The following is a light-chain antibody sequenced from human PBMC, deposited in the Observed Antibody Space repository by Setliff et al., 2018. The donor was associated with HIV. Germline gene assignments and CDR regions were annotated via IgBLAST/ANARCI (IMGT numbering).Light chain of an antibody. CDR1: SSDAGGYSY. CDR2: EVR. Sequence: QSVLTQPASVSGSPGQSITISCTGTSSDAGGYSYVSWYQQHPGKAPKLIIYEVRNRPSGASNRFSGSKSGNTASLTISGLQAEDEADYYCSSYAITNTLPFGTGTKVTVL. J-gene: IGLJ1*01. V-gene: IGLV2-14*01. CDR3: SSYAITNTLP.